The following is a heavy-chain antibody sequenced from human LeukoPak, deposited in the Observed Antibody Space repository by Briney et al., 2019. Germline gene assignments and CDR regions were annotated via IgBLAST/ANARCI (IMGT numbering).Heavy chain of an antibody. J-gene: IGHJ4*02. CDR1: GYTFTSYG. CDR2: ISAYNGNT. Sequence: ASVKVSCKASGYTFTSYGISWVRQAPGQGLEWMGWISAYNGNTNYAQKLQGRVTMTTGTSTSTAYMELRSLRSDDTAVYYCARARYSSSSEWYFDYWGQGTLVTVSS. D-gene: IGHD6-6*01. V-gene: IGHV1-18*01. CDR3: ARARYSSSSEWYFDY.